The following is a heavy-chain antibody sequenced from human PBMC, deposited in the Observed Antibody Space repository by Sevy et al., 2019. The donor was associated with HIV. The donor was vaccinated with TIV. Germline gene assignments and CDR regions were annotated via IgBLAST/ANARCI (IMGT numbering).Heavy chain of an antibody. CDR1: GYTFTSYG. V-gene: IGHV1-18*01. J-gene: IGHJ6*02. CDR3: AREPPPDSSSWYYCYYYAMEV. Sequence: ASVKVSCKASGYTFTSYGISWVRQAPGQGLEWMGWISAYNGNTNYAQKLQGRVTMTTDTSTSTAYMELRSLRSDDTAVYYCAREPPPDSSSWYYCYYYAMEVWGQGTTVTVSS. D-gene: IGHD6-13*01. CDR2: ISAYNGNT.